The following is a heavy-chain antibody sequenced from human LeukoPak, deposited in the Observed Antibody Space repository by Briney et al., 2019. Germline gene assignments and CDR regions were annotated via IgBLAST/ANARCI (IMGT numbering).Heavy chain of an antibody. Sequence: GESLKISCKGSGYSFTSYWIGWVRQMPGKGLEWMGIIYPGDSDTRYSPSFQGQVTISADKSISTAYLQWSSLKASDTAMYYCARLKRYCTNGVCSYYNPVFDYWGQGTLVTVSS. J-gene: IGHJ4*02. CDR1: GYSFTSYW. CDR3: ARLKRYCTNGVCSYYNPVFDY. CDR2: IYPGDSDT. D-gene: IGHD2-8*01. V-gene: IGHV5-51*01.